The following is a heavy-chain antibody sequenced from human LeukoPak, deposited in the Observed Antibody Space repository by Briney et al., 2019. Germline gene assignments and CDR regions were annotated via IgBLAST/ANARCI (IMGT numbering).Heavy chain of an antibody. V-gene: IGHV3-74*03. CDR1: GFTFSRYW. J-gene: IGHJ4*02. Sequence: GGSLRLSCAASGFTFSRYWMQWVRRAPGKGLVWVSHIVSDGSSTTYADSVKGRFTTSRDNAKNTLYLQMNGLRVEDTAVYYCVRDNFGVDYWGQGTLVTVSS. CDR3: VRDNFGVDY. D-gene: IGHD3-16*01. CDR2: IVSDGSST.